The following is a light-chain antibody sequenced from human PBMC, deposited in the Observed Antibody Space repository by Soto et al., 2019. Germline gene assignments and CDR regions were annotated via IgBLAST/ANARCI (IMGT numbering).Light chain of an antibody. V-gene: IGKV3-20*01. CDR2: GAS. CDR1: QSVSSR. Sequence: EIVMTQFPGTLSLSPGERATLSCRASQSVSSRLAWYQQKPGQAPRLLISGASSRATGIPDRFSGSGSGTDFTPTISRLEPEDFALYYCQHYVERSPITFGQGTRLEIK. J-gene: IGKJ5*01. CDR3: QHYVERSPIT.